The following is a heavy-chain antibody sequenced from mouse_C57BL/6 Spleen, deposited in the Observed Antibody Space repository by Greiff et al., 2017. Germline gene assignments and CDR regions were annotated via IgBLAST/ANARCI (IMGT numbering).Heavy chain of an antibody. J-gene: IGHJ2*01. V-gene: IGHV5-16*01. CDR1: GFTFSDYY. CDR3: ARGLRPLFDY. Sequence: EVQLVESEGGLVQPGSSMKLSCTASGFTFSDYYMAWVRQVPEKGLEWVANINYDGSSTYYLDSLKSRFIISRDNAKNILYLQMSSLKSEDTATYYCARGLRPLFDYWGQGTTLTVSS. D-gene: IGHD3-2*02. CDR2: INYDGSST.